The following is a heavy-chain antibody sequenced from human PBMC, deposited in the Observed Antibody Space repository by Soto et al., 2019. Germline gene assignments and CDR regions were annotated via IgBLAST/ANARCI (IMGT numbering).Heavy chain of an antibody. V-gene: IGHV1-69*02. D-gene: IGHD3-10*01. J-gene: IGHJ3*02. CDR1: GGTFSSYT. Sequence: QVQLVQSGAEVKKPGSSVKVSCKASGGTFSSYTISWVRQAPGQGLEWMGRIIPILGIANYAQKFQGRVTITADKSTSTAYMELSSLRSEDTAVYYCARALDQDLLWCGSKVEAFDIWGQGTMVTVSS. CDR3: ARALDQDLLWCGSKVEAFDI. CDR2: IIPILGIA.